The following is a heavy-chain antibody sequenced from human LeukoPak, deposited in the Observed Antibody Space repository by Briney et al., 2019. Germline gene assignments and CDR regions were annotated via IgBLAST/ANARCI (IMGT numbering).Heavy chain of an antibody. V-gene: IGHV3-21*01. CDR1: GFTFSSYS. J-gene: IGHJ4*02. Sequence: GGSLRLSCAASGFTFSSYSMNWVRQAPGKGLEWVSSISSSSSYIYYADSVKGRFTISRDNAKNSLYLQMNSLRGEDTAVYYCARDRPIRFGELAPPDYWGQGTLVTVSS. CDR3: ARDRPIRFGELAPPDY. D-gene: IGHD3-10*01. CDR2: ISSSSSYI.